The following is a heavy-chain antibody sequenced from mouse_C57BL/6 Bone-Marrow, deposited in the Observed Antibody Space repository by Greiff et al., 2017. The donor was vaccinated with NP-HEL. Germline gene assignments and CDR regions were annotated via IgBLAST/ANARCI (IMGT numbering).Heavy chain of an antibody. CDR2: ISSGGSYT. V-gene: IGHV5-6*02. Sequence: EVKLEESGGDLVKPGGSLKLSCAASGFTFSSYGMSWVRQTPDKRLEWVATISSGGSYTYYPDSVKGRFTISRDNAKNTLYLQMSSLKSEDTAMYYCANGFLYYAMDYWGQGTSVTVSS. J-gene: IGHJ4*01. CDR3: ANGFLYYAMDY. CDR1: GFTFSSYG.